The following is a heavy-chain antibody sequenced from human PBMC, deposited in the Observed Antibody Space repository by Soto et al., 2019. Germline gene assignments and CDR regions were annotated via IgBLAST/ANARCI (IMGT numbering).Heavy chain of an antibody. CDR3: ARGLFTSAY. CDR2: IKQDGSEK. J-gene: IGHJ4*02. CDR1: GFIFDTYW. Sequence: EGSLRLSCVASGFIFDTYWMTWVRQAPGKGLEWVASIKQDGSEKYYVDSVEGRFTISRDNAKNSLYLQLNSLRAEDTAVYYFARGLFTSAYWGQGTLCTISS. D-gene: IGHD2-2*01. V-gene: IGHV3-7*01.